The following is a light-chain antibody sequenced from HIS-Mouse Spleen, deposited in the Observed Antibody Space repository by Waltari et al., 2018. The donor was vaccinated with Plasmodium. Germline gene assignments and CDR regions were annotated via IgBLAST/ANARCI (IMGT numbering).Light chain of an antibody. CDR3: YSTDSSGNHRV. J-gene: IGLJ3*02. Sequence: SYELTQPPSVSLSPGQTARITCSGDALPKKYAYWYQQKSGQAPGLVIYEDSKRPSGIPERFSGSSSGTMATLTISGAQVEDEADYYCYSTDSSGNHRVFGGGTKLTVL. CDR1: ALPKKY. CDR2: EDS. V-gene: IGLV3-10*01.